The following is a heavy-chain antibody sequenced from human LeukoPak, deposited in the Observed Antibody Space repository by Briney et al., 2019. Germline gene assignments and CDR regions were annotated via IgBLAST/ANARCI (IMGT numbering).Heavy chain of an antibody. J-gene: IGHJ5*02. CDR3: ARALAGAGTSWFDP. Sequence: GGSLRLSCAASGFTFSSYWMSWVRQAPGKGLEWVANIKQDGSEKYYVDSVKGRFTISRDNAKNTLYLQMNSLRAEDTAVYYCARALAGAGTSWFDPWGQGTLVTVSS. CDR1: GFTFSSYW. D-gene: IGHD6-19*01. CDR2: IKQDGSEK. V-gene: IGHV3-7*01.